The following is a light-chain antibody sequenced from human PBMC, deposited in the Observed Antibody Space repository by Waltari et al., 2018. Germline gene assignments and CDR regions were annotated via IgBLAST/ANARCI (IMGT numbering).Light chain of an antibody. CDR2: GAS. V-gene: IGKV1D-12*01. J-gene: IGKJ1*01. Sequence: EIQMTQSQSYVSASVGDKVTYTCRASQDIHTWLAWYQQKPGKAPKLLIYGASSLQSGVPSRFSGSGSGTDFTLVISSLQPEDFATYYCQQANSFPLAFGQGTKVEMK. CDR3: QQANSFPLA. CDR1: QDIHTW.